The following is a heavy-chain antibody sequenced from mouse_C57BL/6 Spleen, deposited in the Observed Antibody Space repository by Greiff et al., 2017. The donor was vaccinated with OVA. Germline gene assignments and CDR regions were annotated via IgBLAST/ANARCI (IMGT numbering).Heavy chain of an antibody. CDR3: ARLRGSYDAKGC. D-gene: IGHD1-1*02. V-gene: IGHV1-61*01. CDR2: IYPSDSET. CDR1: GYTFTSYW. J-gene: IGHJ4*01. Sequence: QVQLQQSGAELVRPGSSVKLSCKASGYTFTSYWMDWVKQRPGQGLEWIGNIYPSDSETHYNQKFKDKATLTVDKSSSTAYMQLSSLTSEDSAVYDCARLRGSYDAKGCWGQGASVTVAS.